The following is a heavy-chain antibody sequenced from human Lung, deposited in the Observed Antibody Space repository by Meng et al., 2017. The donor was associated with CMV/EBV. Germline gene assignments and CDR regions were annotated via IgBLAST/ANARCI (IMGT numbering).Heavy chain of an antibody. J-gene: IGHJ4*02. CDR2: IYWDDDK. V-gene: IGHV2-5*02. Sequence: QITFKESGPTPLQSTHTLNLTCSFSGFAFSTSGMSVGWIRQPPGKALDWLAIIYWDDDKRYSPSLKRRLTITKDTLKNQVLLTMTNMDPVDTATYYCAHSSGHSYEYFDYWGKETLVTVSS. CDR1: GFAFSTSGMS. D-gene: IGHD5-18*01. CDR3: AHSSGHSYEYFDY.